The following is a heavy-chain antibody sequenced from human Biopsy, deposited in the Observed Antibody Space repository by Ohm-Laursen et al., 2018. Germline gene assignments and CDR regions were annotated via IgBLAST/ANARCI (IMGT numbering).Heavy chain of an antibody. V-gene: IGHV4-34*01. CDR1: GESFNGYY. J-gene: IGHJ6*02. D-gene: IGHD3-22*01. Sequence: SETLSLTCAVYGESFNGYYWSWIRQTPGKGLEWIWEINHSGRTNYNPSLKSRVTISVDTSKNQFSLKVRSVTAADTAVYYCVRGVDYYDPYHYYALDVWGQGTTVTVSS. CDR2: INHSGRT. CDR3: VRGVDYYDPYHYYALDV.